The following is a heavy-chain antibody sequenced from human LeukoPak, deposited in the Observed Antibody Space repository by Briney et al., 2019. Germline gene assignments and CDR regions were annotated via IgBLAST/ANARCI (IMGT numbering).Heavy chain of an antibody. Sequence: ASVKVSCKASGYTFSDYTFTSYGISWVRQAPGQGLEWMGWISAYNANTNYAQKLQGRVTMTTDTSTSTAYMELRSLRSDDTAVYYCARYRYCSGGSCYLEVWFDPWGQGTLVTVSS. V-gene: IGHV1-18*01. D-gene: IGHD2-15*01. CDR2: ISAYNANT. CDR1: GYTFSDYTFTSYG. CDR3: ARYRYCSGGSCYLEVWFDP. J-gene: IGHJ5*02.